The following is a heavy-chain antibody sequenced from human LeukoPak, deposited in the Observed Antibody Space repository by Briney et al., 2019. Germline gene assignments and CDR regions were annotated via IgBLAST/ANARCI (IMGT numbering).Heavy chain of an antibody. V-gene: IGHV3-23*01. CDR3: AKRGSSPRKDFYY. CDR2: ISDSGSNT. CDR1: GFTFSSDA. D-gene: IGHD6-13*01. J-gene: IGHJ4*02. Sequence: GGSLRLSCEASGFTFSSDALNWVRQAPGKGLEWVSLISDSGSNTFYADSVKGRFTISRDNSKNTLYLQMNILSAEDTAVYYCAKRGSSPRKDFYYWGQGTLATVSS.